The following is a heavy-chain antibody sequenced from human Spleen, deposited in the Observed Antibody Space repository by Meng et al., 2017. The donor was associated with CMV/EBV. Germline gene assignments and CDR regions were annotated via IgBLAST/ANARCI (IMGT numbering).Heavy chain of an antibody. V-gene: IGHV1-18*01. Sequence: SCKASGYTFTSYGISWVRQAPGQGLEWMGWISAYNGNTNYAQKLQGRVTMTTDTSTSTAYMELRSLRSDDTAVHCCASVASLGYFDYWGQGTLVTVSS. D-gene: IGHD7-27*01. CDR3: ASVASLGYFDY. CDR2: ISAYNGNT. J-gene: IGHJ4*02. CDR1: GYTFTSYG.